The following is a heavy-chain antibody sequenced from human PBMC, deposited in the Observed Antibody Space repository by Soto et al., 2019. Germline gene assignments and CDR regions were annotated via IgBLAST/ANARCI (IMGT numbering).Heavy chain of an antibody. Sequence: GGSLRLSCSASGFTFNSPAMHWVRQAPGKGLQYVASISHNGATTYYADSVKGRFIISRDNSKNSLFLQMSSLTIEDTAVYYCVKDRAIDYWGQGTLVTVSS. CDR3: VKDRAIDY. CDR2: ISHNGATT. J-gene: IGHJ4*01. CDR1: GFTFNSPA. D-gene: IGHD3-10*01. V-gene: IGHV3-64D*08.